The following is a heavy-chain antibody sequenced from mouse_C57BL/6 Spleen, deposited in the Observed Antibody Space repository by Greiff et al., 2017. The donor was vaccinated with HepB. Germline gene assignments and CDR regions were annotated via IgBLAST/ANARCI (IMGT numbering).Heavy chain of an antibody. D-gene: IGHD2-4*01. CDR3: ARKDDYAWFAY. J-gene: IGHJ3*01. V-gene: IGHV1-47*01. CDR2: FHPYNDDT. CDR1: GYTFTTYP. Sequence: VKLVESGAELVKPGASVKMSCKASGYTFTTYPIEWMMQNHGKSLEWIGNFHPYNDDTKYNEKFKGKATLTVEKSSSTVYLELSRLTSDDSAVYYCARKDDYAWFAYWGQGTLVTVSA.